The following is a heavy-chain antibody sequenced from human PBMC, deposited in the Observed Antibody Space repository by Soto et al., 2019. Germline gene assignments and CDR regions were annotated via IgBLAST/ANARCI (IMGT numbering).Heavy chain of an antibody. Sequence: SETLSLTCSVSGGSINSSSYFWGWVRKPPGKGLEWIGSIYYSGSTYYNPSLRSRVTISVDTPKNQFSLKLSSVTAAATAVFYCARHYSSGSRNWFDPWGQGTLVTVSS. D-gene: IGHD6-19*01. J-gene: IGHJ5*02. V-gene: IGHV4-39*01. CDR3: ARHYSSGSRNWFDP. CDR2: IYYSGST. CDR1: GGSINSSSYF.